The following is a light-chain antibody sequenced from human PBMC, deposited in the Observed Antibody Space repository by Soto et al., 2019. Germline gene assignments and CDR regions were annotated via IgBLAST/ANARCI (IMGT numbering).Light chain of an antibody. CDR2: EDT. Sequence: QSALTQPASVSGSPGQSITISCAGTSSDVGSHPLVSWYQQHPGKAPKLMISEDTKRPSGVSNRFSGSKSGNMASQTISGLQAEDEAAYYCFAFTSAGTWVFCGGTKLTVL. CDR1: SSDVGSHPL. J-gene: IGLJ3*02. CDR3: FAFTSAGTWV. V-gene: IGLV2-23*01.